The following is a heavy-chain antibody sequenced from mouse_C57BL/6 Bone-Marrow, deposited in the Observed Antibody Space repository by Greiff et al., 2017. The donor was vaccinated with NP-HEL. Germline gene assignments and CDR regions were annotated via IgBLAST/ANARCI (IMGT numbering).Heavy chain of an antibody. V-gene: IGHV5-4*01. CDR2: ISDGGSYT. J-gene: IGHJ2*01. D-gene: IGHD2-4*01. CDR1: GFTFSSYA. CDR3: ARERGYYDYDPLFDY. Sequence: VQLKESGGGLVKPGGSLKLSCAASGFTFSSYAMSWVRQTPEKRLEWVATISDGGSYTYYPDNVKGRFTISRDNAKNNLYLQMSHLKSEDTAMYYCARERGYYDYDPLFDYWGQGTTLTVSS.